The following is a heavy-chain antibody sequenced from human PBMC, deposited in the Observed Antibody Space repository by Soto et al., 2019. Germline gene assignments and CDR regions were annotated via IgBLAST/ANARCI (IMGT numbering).Heavy chain of an antibody. V-gene: IGHV4-59*01. Sequence: SETLPLTCTVSGGSISSYYWSWIRQPPGKGLEWIGFIYYSGNTNYNPSLKSRVTMSIDTSKNQFSLKLSSVTAADTAVYYCARDQGIGASGPFDYWGLGSLVTVSS. CDR2: IYYSGNT. J-gene: IGHJ4*02. CDR3: ARDQGIGASGPFDY. D-gene: IGHD6-13*01. CDR1: GGSISSYY.